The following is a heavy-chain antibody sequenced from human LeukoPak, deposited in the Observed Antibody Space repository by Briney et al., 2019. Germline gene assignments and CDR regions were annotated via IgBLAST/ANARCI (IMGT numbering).Heavy chain of an antibody. D-gene: IGHD3-9*01. CDR3: AKDVSRILTGARNYFDS. Sequence: GGSLRLSCAASGFTFSTYAMHWVRQAPGKGLEWVAFIRYDERNKYYSDSVKGRFTISRDNSKNTLYLQMNSLRAEDTAVYYCAKDVSRILTGARNYFDSWGQGTLVTVSS. J-gene: IGHJ4*02. V-gene: IGHV3-30*02. CDR2: IRYDERNK. CDR1: GFTFSTYA.